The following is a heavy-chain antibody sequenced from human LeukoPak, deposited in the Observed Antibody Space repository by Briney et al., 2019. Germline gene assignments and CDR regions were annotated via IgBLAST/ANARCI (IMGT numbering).Heavy chain of an antibody. CDR2: ISSSSSTI. J-gene: IGHJ5*02. CDR3: ARDVNLGIAAAGTPNWFDP. Sequence: GGSLRLSCAASGFTFSSYSMNWVRRAPGKGLVWVSYISSSSSTIYYADSVKGRFTISRDNAKNSLYLQMNSLRAEDTAVYYCARDVNLGIAAAGTPNWFDPWGQGTLVTVSS. CDR1: GFTFSSYS. D-gene: IGHD6-13*01. V-gene: IGHV3-48*04.